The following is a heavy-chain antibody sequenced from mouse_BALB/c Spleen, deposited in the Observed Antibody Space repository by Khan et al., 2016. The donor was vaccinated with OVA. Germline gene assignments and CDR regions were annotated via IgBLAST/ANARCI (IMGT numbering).Heavy chain of an antibody. CDR1: GFTFSSYS. Sequence: EVELVESGGDLVKPGGSLKLSCAASGFTFSSYSMSWVRQTPDKRLEWVATISSGGDYTYYPDNVKGRFTISRDNAKNTLYLQMSSLKSEDTAMYYCARQLTGSFAYWGQGTLVTVSA. CDR3: ARQLTGSFAY. D-gene: IGHD4-1*01. V-gene: IGHV5-6*01. J-gene: IGHJ3*01. CDR2: ISSGGDYT.